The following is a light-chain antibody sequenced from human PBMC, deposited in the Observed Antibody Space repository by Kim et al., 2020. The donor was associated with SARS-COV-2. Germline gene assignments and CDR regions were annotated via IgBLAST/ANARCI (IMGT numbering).Light chain of an antibody. V-gene: IGLV2-14*04. Sequence: GQSLYISCTGTSSDVVGYNYVSWYQQDLGKAPKLIIYDVSKRPSGVSNRFSGSKSGNTASLTISGLQAEDEADYYCSSHTTSSPWVFGGGTQLTVL. CDR1: SSDVVGYNY. CDR2: DVS. J-gene: IGLJ3*02. CDR3: SSHTTSSPWV.